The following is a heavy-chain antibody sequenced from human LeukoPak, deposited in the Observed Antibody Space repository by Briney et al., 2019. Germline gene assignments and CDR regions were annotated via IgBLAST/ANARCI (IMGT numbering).Heavy chain of an antibody. J-gene: IGHJ6*03. V-gene: IGHV3-30*18. CDR2: ISYDGSNK. D-gene: IGHD6-13*01. CDR3: AKGRAAAGTWGYYYYYMDV. Sequence: GRSLRLSCAASGFTFSSYGMHWVRQAPGKGLEWVAVISYDGSNKYYADSVKGRFTISRDNSKNTLYLQMNSLRAEDTAVYYCAKGRAAAGTWGYYYYYMDVWGKGTTVTVSS. CDR1: GFTFSSYG.